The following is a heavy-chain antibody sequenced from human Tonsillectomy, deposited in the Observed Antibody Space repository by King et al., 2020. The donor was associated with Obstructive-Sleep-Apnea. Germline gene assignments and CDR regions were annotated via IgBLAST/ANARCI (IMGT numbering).Heavy chain of an antibody. Sequence: VQLQESGPGLVKPSETLSLTCTVSGGSISSYYWSWLRQPPGKGLEWIGYIYYSGSTNYNPSLKSRVTISVDTSKNQFSLKLSSVTAADTAVYYCARDTSITMVRGVAYYYYYGMDVWGQGTTVTVSS. J-gene: IGHJ6*02. CDR2: IYYSGST. CDR1: GGSISSYY. V-gene: IGHV4-59*01. D-gene: IGHD3-10*01. CDR3: ARDTSITMVRGVAYYYYYGMDV.